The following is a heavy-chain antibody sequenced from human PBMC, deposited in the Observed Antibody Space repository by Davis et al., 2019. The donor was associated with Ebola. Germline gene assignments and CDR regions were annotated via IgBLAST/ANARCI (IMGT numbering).Heavy chain of an antibody. CDR3: ARGPTVAGTGNTFDI. D-gene: IGHD6-19*01. CDR2: INSDGSST. J-gene: IGHJ3*02. CDR1: GFTFSSYW. V-gene: IGHV3-74*01. Sequence: GESLKISCAASGFTFSSYWMHWVRQAPGKGLVWVSRINSDGSSTSYADSVKGRFTISRDNAGNALHLDMNSLRPEDTAVYYCARGPTVAGTGNTFDIWGQGTVVTVSS.